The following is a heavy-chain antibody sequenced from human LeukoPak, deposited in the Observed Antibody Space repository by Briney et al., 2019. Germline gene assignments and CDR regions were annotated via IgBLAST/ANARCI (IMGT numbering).Heavy chain of an antibody. CDR1: GFTFSSYS. J-gene: IGHJ4*02. CDR3: AGCAGNSCYFDY. V-gene: IGHV3-21*01. Sequence: GGSLRLSCAASGFTFSSYSMNWVRQAPGKGLEWVSSISSSSSYIYYADSVKGRFTISRDNAKNSLYLQMNSLRAEDTAVYYCAGCAGNSCYFDYWGQGTLVIVSS. D-gene: IGHD1-1*01. CDR2: ISSSSSYI.